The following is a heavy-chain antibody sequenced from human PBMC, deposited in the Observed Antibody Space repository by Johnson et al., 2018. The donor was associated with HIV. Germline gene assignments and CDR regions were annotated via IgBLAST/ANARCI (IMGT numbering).Heavy chain of an antibody. J-gene: IGHJ3*02. Sequence: QVQLVESGGGVVQPGRSLRLSCAVSGFTLSSYVMHWVRQAPGKGLEWVAVMSYDGSDKYYADSVKGRFTLSRDNSKNTLYLQMNSLRAEDTAVYYWAREDGQFLGGLGVGEGKYRYGPDIWGQGTMVTVSS. CDR2: MSYDGSDK. CDR3: AREDGQFLGGLGVGEGKYRYGPDI. CDR1: GFTLSSYV. D-gene: IGHD3-3*01. V-gene: IGHV3-30*04.